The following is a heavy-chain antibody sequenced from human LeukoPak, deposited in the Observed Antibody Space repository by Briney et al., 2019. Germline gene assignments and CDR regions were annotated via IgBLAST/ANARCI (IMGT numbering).Heavy chain of an antibody. V-gene: IGHV1-46*01. CDR2: INPSGGST. D-gene: IGHD3-22*01. CDR3: ARGGYYSFGDY. CDR1: GYTFTSYY. J-gene: IGHJ4*02. Sequence: GASVKVSCKASGYTFTSYYIHWMRQAPGQGLKWMGIINPSGGSTSYSQKFQGRVTMTTDTSTSTVYMELSSLRSEDTAVYYCARGGYYSFGDYWGQGTLVTVSS.